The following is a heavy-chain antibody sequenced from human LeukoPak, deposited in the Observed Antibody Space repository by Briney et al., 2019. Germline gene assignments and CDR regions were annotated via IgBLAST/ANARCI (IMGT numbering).Heavy chain of an antibody. V-gene: IGHV3-23*01. D-gene: IGHD5-18*01. J-gene: IGHJ4*02. CDR2: ISSDGGT. CDR3: AKEIWRGYSYGGGYFDY. CDR1: GFTFSNYA. Sequence: PGGSLRLSCAASGFTFSNYAMSWVRQAPGKGLEWVSGISSDGGTFYPDSVKGRFTISRDNSKNTLYLQMNSLRAEDTAVYYYAKEIWRGYSYGGGYFDYWGQGTLVTVSS.